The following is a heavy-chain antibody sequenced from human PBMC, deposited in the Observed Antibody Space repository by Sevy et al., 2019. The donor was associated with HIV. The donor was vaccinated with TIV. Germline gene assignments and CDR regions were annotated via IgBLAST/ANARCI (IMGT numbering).Heavy chain of an antibody. CDR1: GYTLTKVS. D-gene: IGHD3-22*01. CDR2: FDPEDGKR. J-gene: IGHJ4*02. V-gene: IGHV1-24*01. Sequence: ASVKVSCRVSGYTLTKVSMHWVRQAPGKGLEWMGSFDPEDGKRIYAQRFQRRVTMSEDTSTDTAYMDLSSLRSDDTAVYYCAATREHYYGNSGYFDYWGQGTLVTVSS. CDR3: AATREHYYGNSGYFDY.